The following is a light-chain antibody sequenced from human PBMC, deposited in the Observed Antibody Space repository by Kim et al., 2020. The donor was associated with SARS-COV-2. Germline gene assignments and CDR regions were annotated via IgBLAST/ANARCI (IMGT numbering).Light chain of an antibody. CDR2: QDK. V-gene: IGLV3-1*01. J-gene: IGLJ3*02. Sequence: GSPGQTASITCSGDKLGNKYACWYQQKPGQSPVLVIYQDKKRPSGIPERFSGSNSGNTATLTISGTQAMDETDYYCQAWDSSTAVFGGGTQLTVL. CDR1: KLGNKY. CDR3: QAWDSSTAV.